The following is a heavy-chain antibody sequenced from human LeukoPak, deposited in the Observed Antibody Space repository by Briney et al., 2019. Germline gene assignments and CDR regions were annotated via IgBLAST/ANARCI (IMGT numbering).Heavy chain of an antibody. CDR1: GFTFSSYA. D-gene: IGHD1-26*01. Sequence: GGSLRLSCAASGFTFSSYAMHWVRQAPGKGLEWVAVISYDGSNKYYADSVKGRFTVSRDNSKNTLYLQMNSLRAEDTAVYYCARGTSKYSQWELLGSAFDIWGQGTMVTVSS. CDR3: ARGTSKYSQWELLGSAFDI. J-gene: IGHJ3*02. CDR2: ISYDGSNK. V-gene: IGHV3-30-3*01.